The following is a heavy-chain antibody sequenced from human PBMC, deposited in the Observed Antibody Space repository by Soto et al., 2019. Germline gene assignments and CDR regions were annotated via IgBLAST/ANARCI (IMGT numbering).Heavy chain of an antibody. CDR3: ARGGVGDGYNRWWFDP. J-gene: IGHJ5*02. D-gene: IGHD5-12*01. CDR1: GGSISSGGYY. V-gene: IGHV4-31*03. CDR2: IYYSGST. Sequence: QVQLQESGPGLVKPSQTLSLTCTVSGGSISSGGYYWSWIRQHPGKGLEWIGYIYYSGSTYYNPSLKSRVTISVDTSKNLFSLKLSSVTAADTAVYYCARGGVGDGYNRWWFDPWGQGTLVTVSS.